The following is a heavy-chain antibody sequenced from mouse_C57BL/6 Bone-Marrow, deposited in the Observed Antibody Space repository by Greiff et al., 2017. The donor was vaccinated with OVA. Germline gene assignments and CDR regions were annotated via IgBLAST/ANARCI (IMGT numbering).Heavy chain of an antibody. CDR1: GFNIKDDY. CDR3: TKSLWPGGY. J-gene: IGHJ2*01. V-gene: IGHV14-4*01. CDR2: IDPENGDT. Sequence: EVMLVESGAELVRPGASVKLSCTASGFNIKDDYMHWVKQRPEQGLEWIGWIDPENGDTEYASKFQGKATITADTSSNTAYLQLSSLTSEDTAVYYCTKSLWPGGYWGQGTTLTVSS.